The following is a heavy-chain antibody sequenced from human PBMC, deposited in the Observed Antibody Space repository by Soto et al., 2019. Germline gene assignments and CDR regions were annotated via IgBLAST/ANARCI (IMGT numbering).Heavy chain of an antibody. CDR3: TTITGTINYY. CDR1: GFTFSGSA. J-gene: IGHJ4*02. D-gene: IGHD1-7*01. CDR2: IRSKANSYAT. Sequence: VQLVESGGGLVQPGGSLKLSCAASGFTFSGSAMHWVRQASGKGLEWVGRIRSKANSYATAYAASVKGRFTISRDDSKNTAYLQMNSLKTEDTAVYYCTTITGTINYYWGQGTLVTVSS. V-gene: IGHV3-73*02.